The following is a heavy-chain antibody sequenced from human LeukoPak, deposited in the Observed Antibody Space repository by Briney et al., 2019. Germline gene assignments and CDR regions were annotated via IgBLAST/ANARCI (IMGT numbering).Heavy chain of an antibody. D-gene: IGHD6-6*01. V-gene: IGHV3-23*01. J-gene: IGHJ6*03. CDR3: VKEGYSSSTYYYYYMDV. Sequence: GGSLRLSCAASGFTFSSYAMSWVRQAPGKGLEWVSAISGSGGSTYYADSVKGRFTISRDNSKNTLYLQMNSLRAEDTAVYYCVKEGYSSSTYYYYYMDVWGKGTTVTVSS. CDR1: GFTFSSYA. CDR2: ISGSGGST.